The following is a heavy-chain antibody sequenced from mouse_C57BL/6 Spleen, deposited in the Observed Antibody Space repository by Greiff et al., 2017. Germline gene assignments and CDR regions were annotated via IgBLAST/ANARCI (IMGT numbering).Heavy chain of an antibody. D-gene: IGHD3-2*02. J-gene: IGHJ2*01. CDR3: ARDGDSSGYDY. V-gene: IGHV5-4*01. Sequence: DVHLVESGGGLVKPGGSLKLSCAASGFTFSSYAMSWVRQTPEKRLEWVATISDGGSYTYYPDNVKGRFTISRDNAKNNLYLQMRHLKSEDTAMYYCARDGDSSGYDYWGQGTTLTVSS. CDR2: ISDGGSYT. CDR1: GFTFSSYA.